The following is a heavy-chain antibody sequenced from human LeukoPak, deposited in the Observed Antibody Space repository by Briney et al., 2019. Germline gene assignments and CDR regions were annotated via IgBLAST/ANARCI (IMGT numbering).Heavy chain of an antibody. V-gene: IGHV3-23*01. Sequence: GGSLRLSCAASGFTFSSYDMTWVRQAPGRGLEWVSSIRPSGDNTYYGDSVKGRFTISRDNSKNTVYLKRNTERVDDTAVYYCARLAGCHWFDPWGQGTLVTVSS. CDR2: IRPSGDNT. J-gene: IGHJ5*02. D-gene: IGHD6-19*01. CDR1: GFTFSSYD. CDR3: ARLAGCHWFDP.